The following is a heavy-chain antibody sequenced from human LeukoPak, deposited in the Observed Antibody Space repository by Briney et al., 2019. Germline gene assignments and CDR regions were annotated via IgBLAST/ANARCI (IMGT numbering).Heavy chain of an antibody. J-gene: IGHJ3*02. CDR3: AKGTTGHCSGATCYPFDM. V-gene: IGHV3-23*01. CDR1: GFTFSSYG. D-gene: IGHD2-15*01. CDR2: IAGSGGGGGT. Sequence: GGSLRLSCVASGFTFSSYGMNWVRQAPGKVLEWVSSIAGSGGGGGTYYADSGKGRFTISRDSSKNTLFLHMNSLRVEDTAVYYCAKGTTGHCSGATCYPFDMWGQGTVVTVSS.